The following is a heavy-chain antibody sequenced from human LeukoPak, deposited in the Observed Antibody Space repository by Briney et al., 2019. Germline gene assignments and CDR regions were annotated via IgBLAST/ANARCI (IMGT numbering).Heavy chain of an antibody. J-gene: IGHJ4*02. CDR2: IYYSGST. CDR3: ARSEWLRPLSLFDY. CDR1: GGSISSYY. Sequence: SETLFLTCTVSGGSISSYYWSWIRQPPGKGLEWIGYIYYSGSTNYNPSLKSRVTISVDTSKNQFSLKLSSVTAADTAVYYCARSEWLRPLSLFDYWGQGTLVTVSS. D-gene: IGHD5-12*01. V-gene: IGHV4-59*08.